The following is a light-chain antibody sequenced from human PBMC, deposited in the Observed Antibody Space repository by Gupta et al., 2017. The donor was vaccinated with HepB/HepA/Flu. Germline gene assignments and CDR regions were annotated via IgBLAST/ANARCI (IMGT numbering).Light chain of an antibody. Sequence: QSVLTQPPSVSGAPGQTVTISCAGSSSNIGADYDVHWYQKLPATAPKLLIYGNNNRASGVPDRLSGSKSGTSASLAITGLQSEDEAEYYCQSCDNGLSGWVFGGGTKVTVL. CDR2: GNN. V-gene: IGLV1-40*01. J-gene: IGLJ3*02. CDR3: QSCDNGLSGWV. CDR1: SSNIGADYD.